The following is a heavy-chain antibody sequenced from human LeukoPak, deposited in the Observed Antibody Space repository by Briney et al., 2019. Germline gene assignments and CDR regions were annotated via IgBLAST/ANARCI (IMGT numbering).Heavy chain of an antibody. CDR1: GYSISSGYY. J-gene: IGHJ4*02. Sequence: PSETLSLTCTVSGYSISSGYYWGWIRQPPGKGLEWIGSIYHSGSTYYNPSLKSRVTISVDTSKNQFSLKLSSVTAADTAVYYCARSIAVAGPFDYWGQGTLVTVSS. CDR2: IYHSGST. D-gene: IGHD6-19*01. CDR3: ARSIAVAGPFDY. V-gene: IGHV4-38-2*02.